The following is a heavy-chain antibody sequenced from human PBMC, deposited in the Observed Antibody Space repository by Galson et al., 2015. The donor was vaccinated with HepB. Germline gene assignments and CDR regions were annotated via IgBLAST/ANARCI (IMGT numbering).Heavy chain of an antibody. CDR1: GINVRGNY. V-gene: IGHV3-53*05. D-gene: IGHD4-17*01. J-gene: IGHJ4*02. Sequence: SLRLSCAVPGINVRGNYMTWVRQAPGKGLEWVSLIYSGGNTYYADSVKGRFTISRDYSKNTLFLQMNSLRAEDTALYYCAGRPHGDYAYFDFWGQGTLVTVSS. CDR3: AGRPHGDYAYFDF. CDR2: IYSGGNT.